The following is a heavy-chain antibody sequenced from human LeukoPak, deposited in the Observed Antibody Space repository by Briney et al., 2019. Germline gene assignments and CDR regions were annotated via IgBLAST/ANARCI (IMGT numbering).Heavy chain of an antibody. CDR1: GGSISSSSSY. CDR3: ARRAAAVRSSHMDV. Sequence: PSETLSLTCTVSGGSISSSSSYWGWIRQPPGKGLEWFGSIYYSGSTYYNPSLKSRVTISVDTSKNQFSLKLSSVTAADTAVYYCARRAAAVRSSHMDVWGKGTTVTVSS. J-gene: IGHJ6*03. D-gene: IGHD6-13*01. CDR2: IYYSGST. V-gene: IGHV4-39*01.